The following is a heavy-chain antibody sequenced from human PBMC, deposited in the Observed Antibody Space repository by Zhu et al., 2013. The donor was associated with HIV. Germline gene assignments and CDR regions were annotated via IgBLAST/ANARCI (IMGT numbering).Heavy chain of an antibody. V-gene: IGHV1-2*02. J-gene: IGHJ4*02. D-gene: IGHD3-22*01. CDR2: INPNSGGT. CDR1: GYRFTAYY. CDR3: ARGFXGGYPYYFDY. Sequence: QSGTEMKRPGASVKVSCKPLGYRFTAYYIHWVRQAPGKGIEWMGYINPNSGGTNYAQKFQGRVTMTRDTSISTAYMELSRLRSDDTAVYYCARGFXGGYPYYFDYWGQGTLVTVSS.